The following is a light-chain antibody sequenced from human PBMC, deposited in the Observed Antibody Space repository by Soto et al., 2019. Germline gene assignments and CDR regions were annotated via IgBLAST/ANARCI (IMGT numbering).Light chain of an antibody. Sequence: DIQLTQSPSFLSASVRDRVTITCRASQVLSSYLAWYQQKPGKAPKLLIYGVSTLQSGVPSRFSGSGSGTAFTLTISSLQPEDFATYYCKKLNTYPLTFGGGTKVEIK. V-gene: IGKV1-9*01. CDR3: KKLNTYPLT. J-gene: IGKJ4*01. CDR1: QVLSSY. CDR2: GVS.